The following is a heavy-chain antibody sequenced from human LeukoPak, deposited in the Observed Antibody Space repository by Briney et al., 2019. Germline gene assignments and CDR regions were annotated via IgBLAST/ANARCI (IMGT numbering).Heavy chain of an antibody. CDR1: GGSISSGGYS. CDR2: IYHSGST. J-gene: IGHJ5*02. V-gene: IGHV4-30-2*01. Sequence: SETLSPTCAVSGGSISSGGYSWSWIRQPPGKGLEWIGYIYHSGSTYYNPSLKSRVTISVDTSKNQFSLKLSSVTAADTAVYYCARADRRYPFDPWGQGTLVTVSS. CDR3: ARADRRYPFDP. D-gene: IGHD1-1*01.